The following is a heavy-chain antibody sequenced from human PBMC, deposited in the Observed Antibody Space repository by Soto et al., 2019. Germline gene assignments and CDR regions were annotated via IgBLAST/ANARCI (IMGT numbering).Heavy chain of an antibody. CDR2: IYPGDSDT. Sequence: GESLKISCKASGYSFSTYWIAWVRQRPGKGLDWMGIIYPGDSDTRYSPSFQGQVTISVDNSIDTAYLEWTTLRASDSAMYYCARHSLSTQPGDYWGQGTRVTVSS. J-gene: IGHJ4*02. D-gene: IGHD3-10*01. CDR3: ARHSLSTQPGDY. CDR1: GYSFSTYW. V-gene: IGHV5-51*01.